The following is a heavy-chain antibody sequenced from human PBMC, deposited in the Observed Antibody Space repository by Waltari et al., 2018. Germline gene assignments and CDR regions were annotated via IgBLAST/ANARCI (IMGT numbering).Heavy chain of an antibody. CDR2: INTKTGNP. D-gene: IGHD3-16*01. Sequence: QVQLVQSGSELKKPGASVKVSCKASGYIFTNYAMNWVRQATGQGLEWMGWINTKTGNPTYAQGFRGRFGFSVDTSGSTASLQISSLKAEDTAVYYCARGIQLWGRGSWYFDNWGQGTLVTVSS. CDR1: GYIFTNYA. V-gene: IGHV7-4-1*02. CDR3: ARGIQLWGRGSWYFDN. J-gene: IGHJ4*02.